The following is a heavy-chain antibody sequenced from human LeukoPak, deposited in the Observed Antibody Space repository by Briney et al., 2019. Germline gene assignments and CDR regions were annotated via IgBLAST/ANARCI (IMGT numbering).Heavy chain of an antibody. CDR2: ISSSSSTI. CDR3: AREGDTREKTVDY. CDR1: GFTFSSYS. Sequence: PGGSLRLSCAASGFTFSSYSMNWVRQAPGKGLEWVSYISSSSSTIYYADSVKGRFTISRDDAKNSLYLQMNSLRAEDTAVYYCAREGDTREKTVDYWGQGTLVTVSS. D-gene: IGHD5-18*01. J-gene: IGHJ4*02. V-gene: IGHV3-48*01.